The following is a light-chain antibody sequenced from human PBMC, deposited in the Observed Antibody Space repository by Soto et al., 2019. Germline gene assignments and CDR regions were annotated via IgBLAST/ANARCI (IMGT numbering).Light chain of an antibody. J-gene: IGKJ1*01. CDR2: GAS. Sequence: EIVLTQSPGTLSLSPGERATLSCRASQSISSSYLAWYQQRPGQAPRLLIYGASSRATGIPDRFSGSGSGKDFTLTISRLELEDFAVYYCKQYGSALRWAFGQGTKVDIK. V-gene: IGKV3-20*01. CDR3: KQYGSALRWA. CDR1: QSISSSY.